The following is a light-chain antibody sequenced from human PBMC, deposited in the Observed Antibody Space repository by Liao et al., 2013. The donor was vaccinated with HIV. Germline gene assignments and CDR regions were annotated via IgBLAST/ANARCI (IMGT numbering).Light chain of an antibody. CDR1: NIGTKS. V-gene: IGLV3-21*01. CDR2: YDS. CDR3: QAWDRDTVI. Sequence: SYELTQPPSVSVAPGKTARITCGGNNIGTKSVHWYQQKPGQAPVLVIYYDSDRPSGIPERFSGSNSGNTATLTISRVEAGDEADFYCQAWDRDTVIFGGGTKLTVL. J-gene: IGLJ2*01.